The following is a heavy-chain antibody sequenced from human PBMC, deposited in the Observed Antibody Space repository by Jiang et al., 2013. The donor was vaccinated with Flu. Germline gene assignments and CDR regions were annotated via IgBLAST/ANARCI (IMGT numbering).Heavy chain of an antibody. CDR2: INAGNGNT. Sequence: SGAEVKKPGASVKVSCKASGYTFTSYAMHWVRQAPGQRLEWMGWINAGNGNTKYSQKFQGRVTITRDTSASTAYMELSSLRSEDTAVYYCAREREWIQPSYYYYYYGMDVWGQGTTVTVSS. J-gene: IGHJ6*02. CDR1: GYTFTSYA. V-gene: IGHV1-3*01. D-gene: IGHD5-18*01. CDR3: AREREWIQPSYYYYYYGMDV.